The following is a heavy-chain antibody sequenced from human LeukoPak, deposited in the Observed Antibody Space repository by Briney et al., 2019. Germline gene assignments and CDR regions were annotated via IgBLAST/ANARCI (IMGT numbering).Heavy chain of an antibody. CDR1: GFTFSSHW. CDR2: INSDESST. CDR3: ARGGISSGYSLLYY. V-gene: IGHV3-74*01. J-gene: IGHJ4*02. Sequence: GGSLRLSCAASGFTFSSHWMHWVRQAPGKGLVWVSRINSDESSTSYADSVKGRFTISRDNAKNTLYLQMNSLRAEDTAVYYCARGGISSGYSLLYYWGQGTLVTVSS. D-gene: IGHD3-22*01.